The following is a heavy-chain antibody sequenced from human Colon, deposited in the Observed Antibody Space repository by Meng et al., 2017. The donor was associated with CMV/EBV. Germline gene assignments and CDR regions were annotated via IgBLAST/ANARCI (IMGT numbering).Heavy chain of an antibody. CDR2: IIPIFGTA. CDR3: ARDYSNGEFDY. Sequence: CKASGGTFSSFAISGVRQAPGQGLEWMGGIIPIFGTANYAQKFQGRVTITTDESTSTAYMELSSLRSEDTAVYYCARDYSNGEFDYWGQGTLVTVSS. J-gene: IGHJ4*02. D-gene: IGHD4-11*01. CDR1: GGTFSSFA. V-gene: IGHV1-69*05.